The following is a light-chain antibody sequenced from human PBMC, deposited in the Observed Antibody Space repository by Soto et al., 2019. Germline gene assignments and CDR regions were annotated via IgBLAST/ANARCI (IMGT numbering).Light chain of an antibody. Sequence: EIVMTQSPATLSVSPGERATLSCRASQSVSSNLAWYQQKPGQAPRLLIYGASTRATGIPARFSGSGSGTQFTLTISSLPSEDFAVYYCQKYHNWLTFGGGTKVEIK. CDR3: QKYHNWLT. CDR1: QSVSSN. CDR2: GAS. J-gene: IGKJ4*01. V-gene: IGKV3D-15*01.